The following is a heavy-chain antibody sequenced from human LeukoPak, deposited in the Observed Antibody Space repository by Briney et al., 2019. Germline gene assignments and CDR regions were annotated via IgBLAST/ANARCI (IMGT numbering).Heavy chain of an antibody. CDR2: ISGSGGST. V-gene: IGHV3-23*01. J-gene: IGHJ4*02. CDR1: GFTFSNFW. CDR3: AKFDVLLWFGESYYGHFDY. Sequence: PGGSLRLSCAAAGFTFSNFWMSWVRQAPGKGLEWVSAISGSGGSTYYADSVKGRFTISRDNSKNTLYLQMNSLRAEDTAVYYCAKFDVLLWFGESYYGHFDYWGQGTLVTVSS. D-gene: IGHD3-10*01.